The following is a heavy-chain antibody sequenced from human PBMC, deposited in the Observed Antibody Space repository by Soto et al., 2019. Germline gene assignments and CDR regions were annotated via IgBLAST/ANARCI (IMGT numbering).Heavy chain of an antibody. CDR1: GGSISSSNW. J-gene: IGHJ4*02. CDR3: ARALLLGLVAGLSFDY. V-gene: IGHV4-4*02. CDR2: IYHSVST. D-gene: IGHD6-19*01. Sequence: QVQLQESGPGLVKPSGTLSLTCAVSGGSISSSNWWSWVRQPPGKGLEWIGEIYHSVSTNYNPSLESRVTISVDKSKNQFSLKLSSVTAADTAVYYCARALLLGLVAGLSFDYWGQGTLVTVSS.